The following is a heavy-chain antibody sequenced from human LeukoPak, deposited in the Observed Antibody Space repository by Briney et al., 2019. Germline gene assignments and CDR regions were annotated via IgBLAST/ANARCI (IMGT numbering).Heavy chain of an antibody. V-gene: IGHV4-31*03. J-gene: IGHJ4*02. CDR2: IYYSGST. Sequence: SETLSLTCTVSGGSISSGGYYWSWIRQHPGKGLEWIGYIYYSGSTYYNPSLKSRVTISVDTSKNQFSLKLSSVTAADTAVYYCARSSSWSFDYWGQGTLVTVS. CDR1: GGSISSGGYY. D-gene: IGHD6-13*01. CDR3: ARSSSWSFDY.